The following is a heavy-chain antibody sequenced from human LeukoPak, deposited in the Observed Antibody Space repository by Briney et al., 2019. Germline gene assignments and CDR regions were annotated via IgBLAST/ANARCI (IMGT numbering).Heavy chain of an antibody. Sequence: GGSLRLSCAASGFTFSNFAMHWVRQTPGKGLQYVAAISNSGHRTHYVDSVNGRFTVSRDNSKNTLYLQMGSLRPEDTGLDFCARGLSGSSDKWGQGVLVAVSS. D-gene: IGHD7-27*01. CDR3: ARGLSGSSDK. J-gene: IGHJ1*01. V-gene: IGHV3-64*02. CDR1: GFTFSNFA. CDR2: ISNSGHRT.